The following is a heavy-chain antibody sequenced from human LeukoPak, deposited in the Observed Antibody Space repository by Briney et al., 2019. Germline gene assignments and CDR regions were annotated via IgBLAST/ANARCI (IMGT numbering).Heavy chain of an antibody. D-gene: IGHD3-22*01. V-gene: IGHV4-59*01. CDR1: GGSFSGYY. Sequence: SETLSLTCAVYGGSFSGYYWSWIRQPPGKGLEWIGYIYYSGSTNYNPSLKSRVTISVDTSKNQFSLKLSSVTAADTAVYYCARVLTMIVVVTPDAFDIWGQGTMVTVSS. CDR3: ARVLTMIVVVTPDAFDI. CDR2: IYYSGST. J-gene: IGHJ3*02.